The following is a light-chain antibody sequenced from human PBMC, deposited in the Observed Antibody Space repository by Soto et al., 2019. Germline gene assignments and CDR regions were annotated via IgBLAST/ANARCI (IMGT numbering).Light chain of an antibody. Sequence: EIVLTQSPATLSLSPGERATLSCRASQSVSSYLAWYQQKPGQAPRLLIYDASNRATGIPARFSGSGSGTDFTLTISSLEPEDFATYYCQQSHSYPHSFGQGTKVEI. CDR3: QQSHSYPHS. CDR1: QSVSSY. CDR2: DAS. J-gene: IGKJ2*01. V-gene: IGKV3-11*01.